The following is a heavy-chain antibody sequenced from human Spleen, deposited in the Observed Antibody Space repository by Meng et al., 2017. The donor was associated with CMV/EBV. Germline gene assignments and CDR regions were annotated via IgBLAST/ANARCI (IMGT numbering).Heavy chain of an antibody. CDR2: IYYCGST. V-gene: IGHV4-30-4*08. J-gene: IGHJ2*01. CDR3: AREKVGYFDL. Sequence: EKLQESGPGLMKPSQTLVLTGTVFGGSISSGDYYWCWIRQPPGKGLEWIGYIYYCGSTYYNPSLKSRVTISVDTSKNQFSLKLSSVTAADTAVYYCAREKVGYFDLWGRGTLVTVSS. CDR1: GGSISSGDYY.